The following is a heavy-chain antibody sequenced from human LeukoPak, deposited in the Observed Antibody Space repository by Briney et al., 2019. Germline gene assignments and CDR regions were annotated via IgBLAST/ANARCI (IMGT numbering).Heavy chain of an antibody. V-gene: IGHV1-18*01. J-gene: IGHJ3*02. CDR3: ARDPSNQLRGVGDI. D-gene: IGHD2-2*01. CDR2: INPYNGNR. Sequence: ASVKVSCKASGYTFTSYGISWVRQAPGQGLEWMGWINPYNGNRNYAQKLQGRVTMTTDTSTSTAYMELRSLRSDDTAVYYCARDPSNQLRGVGDIWGQGTMVTVSS. CDR1: GYTFTSYG.